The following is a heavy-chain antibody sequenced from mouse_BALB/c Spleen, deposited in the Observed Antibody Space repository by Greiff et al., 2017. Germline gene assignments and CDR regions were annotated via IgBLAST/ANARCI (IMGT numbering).Heavy chain of an antibody. CDR1: GFTFSSFG. Sequence: EVQVVESGGGLVQPGGSRKLSCAASGFTFSSFGMHWVRQAPEKGLEWVAYISSGSSTIYYADTVKGRFTISRDNPKNTLFLQMTSLRSEDTAMYYCAKEGCDGCMDYWGQGTSVTVSS. V-gene: IGHV5-17*02. CDR2: ISSGSSTI. J-gene: IGHJ4*01. D-gene: IGHD1-1*01. CDR3: AKEGCDGCMDY.